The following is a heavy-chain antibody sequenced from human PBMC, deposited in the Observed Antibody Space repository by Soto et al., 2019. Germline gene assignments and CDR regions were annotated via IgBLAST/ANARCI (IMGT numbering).Heavy chain of an antibody. J-gene: IGHJ4*02. CDR1: GFTFNNYA. CDR3: AKGRGGAGSLTPRVDF. D-gene: IGHD2-15*01. Sequence: EVQLLESGGGLVQPGGSLRLSCAASGFTFNNYAMTWVRQAPGKGLEWVSAISGGGDTTSYADSVKGRFNVPRAGSKNTLDLQMSSRIAEDTALYYCAKGRGGAGSLTPRVDFWGQGTLVTVSS. CDR2: ISGGGDTT. V-gene: IGHV3-23*01.